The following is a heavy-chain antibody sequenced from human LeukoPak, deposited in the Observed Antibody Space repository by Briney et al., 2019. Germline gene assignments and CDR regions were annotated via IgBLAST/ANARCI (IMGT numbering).Heavy chain of an antibody. Sequence: SETLSLTCTVSGGSISSSSYYWGWIRQPPGKGLEWIGSIYYSGSTYYNPSLKSRFTISVDTSKNQFSLKLSSVTAADTAVYYCARRARLYSSSSGRGNWFDPWGQGTLVTVSS. CDR1: GGSISSSSYY. V-gene: IGHV4-39*01. J-gene: IGHJ5*02. CDR2: IYYSGST. D-gene: IGHD6-6*01. CDR3: ARRARLYSSSSGRGNWFDP.